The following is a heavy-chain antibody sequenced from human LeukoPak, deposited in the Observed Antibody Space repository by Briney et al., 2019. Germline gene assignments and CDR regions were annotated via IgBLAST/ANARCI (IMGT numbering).Heavy chain of an antibody. J-gene: IGHJ4*02. CDR3: AKQLGYCSDGSCYIPY. Sequence: GGSLRLSCAASGFTFSSSAMSWVRQAPGKGLEWVSAISNNGGYTYYADSVQGRFTISRDNSKSTLCLQMNSLKAENTAVYYCAKQLGYCSDGSCYIPYWGQGTLVTVSS. CDR2: ISNNGGYT. D-gene: IGHD2-15*01. CDR1: GFTFSSSA. V-gene: IGHV3-23*01.